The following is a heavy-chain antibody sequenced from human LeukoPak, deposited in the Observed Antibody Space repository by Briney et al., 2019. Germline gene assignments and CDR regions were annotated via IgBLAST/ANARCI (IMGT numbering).Heavy chain of an antibody. J-gene: IGHJ3*02. CDR2: IYTSGST. V-gene: IGHV4-61*02. CDR1: GGSISSGSYY. Sequence: SETLSLTCTVSGGSISSGSYYWSWIRQPAGKGLEWIGRIYTSGSTNYNPSLKSRVTISVDTSKNQFSLKLSSVTAADTAVYYCATRDSFGVVTSTRWDAFDIWGQGTMVTVSS. CDR3: ATRDSFGVVTSTRWDAFDI. D-gene: IGHD3-3*01.